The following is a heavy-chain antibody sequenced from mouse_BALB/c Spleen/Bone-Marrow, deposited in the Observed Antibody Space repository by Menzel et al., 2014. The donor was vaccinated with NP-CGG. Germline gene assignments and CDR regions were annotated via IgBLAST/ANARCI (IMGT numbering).Heavy chain of an antibody. Sequence: EVKLEESGPDLVKPSQSLSLTCTVTGYSITSGYSWHWIRQFPGNKLEWMGYIHYSGSTNYNPSLKSRISITRDTSKNQFFLQLNSVTTEDTATCYCAREGAYYRYDYAMDYWGQGTSVTASS. D-gene: IGHD2-14*01. V-gene: IGHV3-1*02. J-gene: IGHJ4*01. CDR2: IHYSGST. CDR1: GYSITSGYS. CDR3: AREGAYYRYDYAMDY.